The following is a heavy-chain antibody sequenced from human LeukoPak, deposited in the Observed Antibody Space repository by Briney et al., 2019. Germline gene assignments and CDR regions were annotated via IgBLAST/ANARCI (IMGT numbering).Heavy chain of an antibody. Sequence: GGSLRLPCTASGFTFGDYAMSWFRQAPGKGLEWVGFIRSKAYGGTTEYAASVKGRFTISRDDSKSIAYLQMNSLKTEDPAVYYCTRQYYGSGSYTSSNWFDPWGQGTLVTVSS. V-gene: IGHV3-49*03. CDR2: IRSKAYGGTT. CDR1: GFTFGDYA. D-gene: IGHD3-10*01. CDR3: TRQYYGSGSYTSSNWFDP. J-gene: IGHJ5*02.